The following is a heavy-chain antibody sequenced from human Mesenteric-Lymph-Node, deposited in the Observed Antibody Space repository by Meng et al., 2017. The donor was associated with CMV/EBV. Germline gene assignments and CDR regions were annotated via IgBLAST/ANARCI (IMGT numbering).Heavy chain of an antibody. D-gene: IGHD5-12*01. V-gene: IGHV4-34*01. CDR3: ARKKVCYDY. CDR2: INHSGST. CDR1: VGSFSGYY. J-gene: IGHJ4*02. Sequence: LSLPCAVYVGSFSGYYWSWIRQPPGKGLEWIGEINHSGSTNYTPSLKSRVTISVDTSKNQFSLKLSSVTAADTAVYYCARKKVCYDYWGQGTLVTVSS.